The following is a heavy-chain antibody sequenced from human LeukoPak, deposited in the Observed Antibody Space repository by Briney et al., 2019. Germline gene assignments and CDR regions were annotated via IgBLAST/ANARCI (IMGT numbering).Heavy chain of an antibody. V-gene: IGHV4-30-2*01. D-gene: IGHD3-3*01. CDR3: AREAIFGVVIVYFDY. CDR1: GGSISSGGYY. Sequence: SQTLSLTCTVSGGSISSGGYYWSWIRQPPGKGLEWIGYIYHSGSTYYNPSLKSRVTISVDRSKNQFSLKLSSVTAADTAVYYCAREAIFGVVIVYFDYWGQGTLVTVSS. CDR2: IYHSGST. J-gene: IGHJ4*02.